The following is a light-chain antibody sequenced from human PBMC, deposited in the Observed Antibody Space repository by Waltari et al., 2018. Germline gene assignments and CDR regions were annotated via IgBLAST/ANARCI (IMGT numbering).Light chain of an antibody. CDR2: YDS. CDR3: QSADSTSTHVV. J-gene: IGLJ2*01. V-gene: IGLV3-21*01. Sequence: SYVVTQPPSVSVAPGETATITCGGAHIGTYSVHWYQRKAGQAPVLVIFYDSDRPSGIPERFSGSTSGTTVTLTSSGVQAEDEADYYCQSADSTSTHVVFGGGTKLTVL. CDR1: HIGTYS.